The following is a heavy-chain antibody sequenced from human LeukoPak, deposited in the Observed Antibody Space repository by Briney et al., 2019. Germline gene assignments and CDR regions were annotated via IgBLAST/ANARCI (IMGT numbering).Heavy chain of an antibody. J-gene: IGHJ4*02. Sequence: GGSLRLSCAASGFTFSNYWMSWVRQAPGKGLEWVANIKQDGSEKYYVDSGKGRFTISRDNAKNSLYLQMNRLRAEDTAVYYCARGRIGDYWGQGTLVTVCS. V-gene: IGHV3-7*01. CDR2: IKQDGSEK. CDR3: ARGRIGDY. CDR1: GFTFSNYW.